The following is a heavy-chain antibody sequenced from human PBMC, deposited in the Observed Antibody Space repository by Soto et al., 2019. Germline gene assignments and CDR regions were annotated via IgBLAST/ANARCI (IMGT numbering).Heavy chain of an antibody. CDR3: ARAEIDITGTTDYYYGMDV. D-gene: IGHD1-20*01. CDR2: ISSSSSTI. Sequence: PGGSLRLSCAASGFTFSSYSKNWVRQAPGKGLEWVSYISSSSSTIYYADSVKGRFTISRDNAKNSLYLQMNSLSDEDTAVYYCARAEIDITGTTDYYYGMDVWGQGTTVTVSS. CDR1: GFTFSSYS. J-gene: IGHJ6*02. V-gene: IGHV3-48*02.